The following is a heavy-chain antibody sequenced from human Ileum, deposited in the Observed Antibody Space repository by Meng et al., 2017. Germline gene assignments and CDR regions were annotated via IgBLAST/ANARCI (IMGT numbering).Heavy chain of an antibody. J-gene: IGHJ1*01. D-gene: IGHD3-22*01. Sequence: QAQPRQGGAGLLKPSETLSLTCAVLGESLNDHWGSWIRQTPGKGLEWIGEISHYGKTNYNPSLKSRVMISLDTSRDQFSLRLTSVTAADAAVYYCARVDFRGDSRDSCGLSHWGQGTLVTVSS. CDR1: GESLNDHW. CDR3: ARVDFRGDSRDSCGLSH. V-gene: IGHV4-34*02. CDR2: ISHYGKT.